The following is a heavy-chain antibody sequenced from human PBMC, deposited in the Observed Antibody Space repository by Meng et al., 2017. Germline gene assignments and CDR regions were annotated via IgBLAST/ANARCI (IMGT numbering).Heavy chain of an antibody. CDR1: GFTFSSYW. CDR2: IKQDGSEK. D-gene: IGHD6-13*01. Sequence: GESLKTSCAASGFTFSSYWMSWVRQAPGKGLEWVANIKQDGSEKYYVDSVKGRFTISRDNAKNSLYLQMNSLRAEDTAVYYCARSLGGQQLAYFDYWGQGTLVTVSS. V-gene: IGHV3-7*01. J-gene: IGHJ4*02. CDR3: ARSLGGQQLAYFDY.